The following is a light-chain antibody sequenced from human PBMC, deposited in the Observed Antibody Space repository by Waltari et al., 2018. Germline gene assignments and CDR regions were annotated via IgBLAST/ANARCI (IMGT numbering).Light chain of an antibody. CDR3: QHYLRLPVT. V-gene: IGKV3-20*01. CDR1: QSVNGA. Sequence: EIVLTQSPGTVSLSPGEGATLSCRASQSVNGALAWNQQKPGQAPRLRIYHASNRATVIPDRFSGSGSGTDFSLTISRLEPEDFAVYYCQHYLRLPVTFGQGTKVEI. CDR2: HAS. J-gene: IGKJ1*01.